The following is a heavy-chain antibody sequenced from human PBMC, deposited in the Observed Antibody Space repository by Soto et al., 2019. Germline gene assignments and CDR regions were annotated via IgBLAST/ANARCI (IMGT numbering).Heavy chain of an antibody. J-gene: IGHJ4*02. CDR2: ISYDGSNK. V-gene: IGHV3-30*03. CDR1: GFTLSSYR. D-gene: IGHD4-17*01. CDR3: ATGGAVYGDSDYFDC. Sequence: QVQLVESGGGVVQPGRSLRLSCAASGFTLSSYRMHWVRLAPGKGLEWAAVISYDGSNKYYADSVKGRFTIYRDNSKNTLDLQMNSLSAEDTAVYYCATGGAVYGDSDYFDCWGQGTLVTVSS.